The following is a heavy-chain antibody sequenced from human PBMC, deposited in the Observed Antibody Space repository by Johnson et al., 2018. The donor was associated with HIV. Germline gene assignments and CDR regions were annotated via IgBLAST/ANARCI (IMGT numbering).Heavy chain of an antibody. CDR2: VSGSGGTP. D-gene: IGHD1-1*01. CDR1: GFSFSSDV. J-gene: IGHJ3*02. CDR3: AKGLGTGDGFDI. Sequence: VQLVESGGTLVQPGGSLRVSCVASGFSFSSDVMTWVRQAPGKGLEWVSVVSGSGGTPYYADSVKGRFSISRDNSKNTLYLQMDSLRAEDTALYYCAKGLGTGDGFDIWGQGTLVTVSS. V-gene: IGHV3-23*04.